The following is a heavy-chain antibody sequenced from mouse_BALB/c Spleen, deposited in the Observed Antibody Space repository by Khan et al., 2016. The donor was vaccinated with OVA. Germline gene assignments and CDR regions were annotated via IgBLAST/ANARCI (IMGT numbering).Heavy chain of an antibody. CDR2: VSTGGHYT. V-gene: IGHV5-6*01. J-gene: IGHJ3*01. D-gene: IGHD2-4*01. CDR1: GFTFSTYG. Sequence: EVELVESGGDVVKPGGSLKLSCAASGFTFSTYGMSWVRQTPDKRLEWVATVSTGGHYTYYSDTVKGRFTISRDNAKNTLYLQMSSLRSEDIAMFFCSRLGYEYDSEGFAYWGQGTLVTVSA. CDR3: SRLGYEYDSEGFAY.